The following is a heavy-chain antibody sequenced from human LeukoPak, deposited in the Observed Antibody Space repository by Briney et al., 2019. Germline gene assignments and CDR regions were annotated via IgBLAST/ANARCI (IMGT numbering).Heavy chain of an antibody. CDR3: AKGALIEWPTPIDF. CDR1: GFTVSSYG. J-gene: IGHJ4*02. V-gene: IGHV3-33*03. D-gene: IGHD3-16*01. Sequence: GRPLRLSCEACGFTVSSYGIHWVRQAPGKGLEWVAVIWNDGNEKHYADSVKGRFTISRDNSRNTVYLQMNSLRAEDAAMYYCAKGALIEWPTPIDFWGQGTLVTVSS. CDR2: IWNDGNEK.